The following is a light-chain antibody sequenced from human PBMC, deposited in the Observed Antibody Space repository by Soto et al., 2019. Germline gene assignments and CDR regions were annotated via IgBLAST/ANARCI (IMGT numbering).Light chain of an antibody. CDR3: SSFAGTYNFV. CDR2: DVT. CDR1: SSDIGGYNF. Sequence: QSVLTQPRSVSGSPGQSVTISCTGTSSDIGGYNFVSWYQQHPGKASKVMIYDVTKRPSGVPNRFSGSKSDNTASLTISGLQAEDEADYFCSSFAGTYNFVFGTGTKVTVL. J-gene: IGLJ1*01. V-gene: IGLV2-11*01.